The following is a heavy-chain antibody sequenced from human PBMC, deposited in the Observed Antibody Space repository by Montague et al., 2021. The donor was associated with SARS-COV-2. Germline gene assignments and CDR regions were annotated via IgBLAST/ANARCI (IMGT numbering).Heavy chain of an antibody. Sequence: SLRLSCAASGFIFRSYWMHWVHQVPGRGLAWVSRIRPDGTSTHYAASVKGRFIISRDNAKNTLSLEMTNLRVDDTAIYYCVRPLWFGDSDYYFESWGQGTLVSVSS. CDR2: IRPDGTST. J-gene: IGHJ4*02. CDR1: GFIFRSYW. CDR3: VRPLWFGDSDYYFES. D-gene: IGHD3-10*01. V-gene: IGHV3-74*01.